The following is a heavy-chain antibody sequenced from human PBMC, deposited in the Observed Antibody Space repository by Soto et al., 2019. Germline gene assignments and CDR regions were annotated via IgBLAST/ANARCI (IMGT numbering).Heavy chain of an antibody. Sequence: QVTVKESGPVLVKPTETLTLTCTVSGFSLSNAGLGVSWIRQPPGKALEWLAHIFSNDEKSYSTSLKSRLTNSKDTPKSQVVLTMTNMDPVDTATYFCASTYSTSWYWFDPWGQGTLVTVSS. CDR2: IFSNDEK. J-gene: IGHJ5*02. CDR3: ASTYSTSWYWFDP. CDR1: GFSLSNAGLG. V-gene: IGHV2-26*04. D-gene: IGHD6-13*01.